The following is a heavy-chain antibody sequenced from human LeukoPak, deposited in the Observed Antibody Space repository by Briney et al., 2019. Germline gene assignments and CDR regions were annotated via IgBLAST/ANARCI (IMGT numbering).Heavy chain of an antibody. CDR1: GGSISSGGYS. V-gene: IGHV4-30-2*01. CDR2: IYHSGST. J-gene: IGHJ4*02. CDR3: ARGVYYGSGSYYPNYFDY. Sequence: PSETLSLTCAVSGGSISSGGYSWSWIRQPPGKGLEWIGYIYHSGSTYYNPSLKSRVTISVDRSKNQFSLKLSSVTAADTAVYYCARGVYYGSGSYYPNYFDYWGQGTLVTASS. D-gene: IGHD3-10*01.